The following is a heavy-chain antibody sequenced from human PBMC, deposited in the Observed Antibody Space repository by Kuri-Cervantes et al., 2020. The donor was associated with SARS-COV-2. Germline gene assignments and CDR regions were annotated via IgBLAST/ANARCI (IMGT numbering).Heavy chain of an antibody. CDR1: GYTFTTYG. V-gene: IGHV1-69*04. CDR3: AREGSCSSTSCPSDY. J-gene: IGHJ4*02. CDR2: IIPILGTA. Sequence: SVKVSCKASGYTFTTYGITWVRQAPRQGLEWMGRIIPILGTANYAQKFQGRVTITADKPTSAAYMELSSLRSEDTAVYYCAREGSCSSTSCPSDYWGQGTLVTVSS. D-gene: IGHD2-2*01.